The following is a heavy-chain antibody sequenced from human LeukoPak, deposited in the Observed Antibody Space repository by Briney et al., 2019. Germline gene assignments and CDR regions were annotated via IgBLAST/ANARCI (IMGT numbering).Heavy chain of an antibody. J-gene: IGHJ3*02. CDR1: GYTFTSFY. D-gene: IGHD4-23*01. V-gene: IGHV1-46*01. CDR3: ARVYYGGNSAAFDI. Sequence: ASVKVSCKASGYTFTSFYLHWVRQAPGQGLEWMGIINPSGGDTRYAQEFQGRVTMTRDTYTSTVYMELSSLRSEDTAVYYCARVYYGGNSAAFDIWGQGTMVTVSS. CDR2: INPSGGDT.